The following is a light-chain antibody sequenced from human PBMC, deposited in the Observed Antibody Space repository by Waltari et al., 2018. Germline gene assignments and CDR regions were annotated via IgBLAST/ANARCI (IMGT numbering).Light chain of an antibody. Sequence: QSALTQPASVSGSPGQSITISCYGTSSDVGFYNYVSWYQQHPGQAPKLMIYDVSQRPSVVSDRFSGSKSGNTASLTISGLQAEDEADYYCNSYTGSSSWVFGGGTKVTVL. V-gene: IGLV2-14*01. CDR3: NSYTGSSSWV. CDR2: DVS. J-gene: IGLJ3*02. CDR1: SSDVGFYNY.